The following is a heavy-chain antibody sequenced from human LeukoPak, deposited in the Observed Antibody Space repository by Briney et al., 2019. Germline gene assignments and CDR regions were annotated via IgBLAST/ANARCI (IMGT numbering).Heavy chain of an antibody. J-gene: IGHJ4*02. D-gene: IGHD5-18*01. Sequence: GRSLRLSRAASGFTFSSYAMHWVRQAPGKGLEWVAVISYDGSNKYYADSVKGRFTISRDNSKNTLYLQMNSLRAEDTAVYYCAREQNPWIQLWLPVYWGQGTLVTVSS. CDR2: ISYDGSNK. V-gene: IGHV3-30*04. CDR3: AREQNPWIQLWLPVY. CDR1: GFTFSSYA.